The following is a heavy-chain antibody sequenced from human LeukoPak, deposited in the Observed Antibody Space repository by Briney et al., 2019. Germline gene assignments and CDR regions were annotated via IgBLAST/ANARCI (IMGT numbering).Heavy chain of an antibody. CDR2: ISSNSAYL. CDR1: GFTFRSYT. J-gene: IGHJ4*02. Sequence: GGSLRLSCAASGFTFRSYTMNWVRQAPGMGLEWVSSISSNSAYLYYADSLRGRFTISRDNAKNSLSLQMSSLKASDTAMYYCARSHPVVPAAINSEFDYWGQGTLVTVSS. V-gene: IGHV3-21*04. CDR3: ARSHPVVPAAINSEFDY. D-gene: IGHD2-2*01.